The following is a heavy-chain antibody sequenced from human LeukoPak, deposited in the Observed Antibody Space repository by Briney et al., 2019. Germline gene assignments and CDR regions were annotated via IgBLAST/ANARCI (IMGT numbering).Heavy chain of an antibody. Sequence: GGSLRLSCAASGFTFSSYSMNWVRQAPGKGLEWVSSISSSSSYIYYADSVKGRFTISRDNAKNSLYLQMNSLRSEDTAVYYCAAAPTPITIFGVWAFDIWGQGTMVTVSS. J-gene: IGHJ3*02. CDR1: GFTFSSYS. CDR3: AAAPTPITIFGVWAFDI. D-gene: IGHD3-3*01. CDR2: ISSSSSYI. V-gene: IGHV3-21*04.